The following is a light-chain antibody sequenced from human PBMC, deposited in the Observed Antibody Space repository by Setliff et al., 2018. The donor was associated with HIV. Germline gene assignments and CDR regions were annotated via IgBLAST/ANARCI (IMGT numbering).Light chain of an antibody. CDR1: SGSIASNN. V-gene: IGLV6-57*01. J-gene: IGLJ3*02. CDR2: EDN. Sequence: FMLTQPHSVSESPGKTVTISCTRSSGSIASNNVQWYQQRPGSSPTTVIYEDNQRPSGVPDRFSGSIDSSSNAASLTISGLKTEDEADYYCQSYDSSTRWVFGGGTQLTVL. CDR3: QSYDSSTRWV.